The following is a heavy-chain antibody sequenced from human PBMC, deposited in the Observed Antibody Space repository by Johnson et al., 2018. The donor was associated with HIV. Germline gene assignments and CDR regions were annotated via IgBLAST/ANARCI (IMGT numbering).Heavy chain of an antibody. CDR1: GFTFSSYW. J-gene: IGHJ3*02. V-gene: IGHV3-7*01. D-gene: IGHD5-12*01. CDR2: IKQDGSEK. Sequence: MLLVESGGGVVRPGGSLRLSCAASGFTFSSYWMSWVRQAPGKGLEWVANIKQDGSEKYYVDSVKGRFTISRDNAKNSLYLQMNSLRAEDTAVYNCASPVEATEGAFDIWGQGTMVTVSS. CDR3: ASPVEATEGAFDI.